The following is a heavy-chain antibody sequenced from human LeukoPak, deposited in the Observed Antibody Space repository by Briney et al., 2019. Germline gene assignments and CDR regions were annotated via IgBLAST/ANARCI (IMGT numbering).Heavy chain of an antibody. Sequence: QPGRSLRLSCAASGFTFSSYDMRWVRQAPGKGLEWVAVISYDGSNKYSADSVKGRLTISRDNSKNTLYLQMNSLRAEDTAVYYCAKGRGIYSGDALVDYWGQGNLVTVSS. J-gene: IGHJ4*02. CDR2: ISYDGSNK. V-gene: IGHV3-30*18. CDR1: GFTFSSYD. CDR3: AKGRGIYSGDALVDY. D-gene: IGHD5-12*01.